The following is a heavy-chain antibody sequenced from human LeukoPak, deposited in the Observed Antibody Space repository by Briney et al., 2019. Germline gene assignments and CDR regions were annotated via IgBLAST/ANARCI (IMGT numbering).Heavy chain of an antibody. CDR2: INWNGGST. V-gene: IGHV3-20*04. Sequence: GGSLRLSCAASGFTFSSYSMNWVRQAPGKGLEWVSGINWNGGSTGYADSVKGRFTISRDNAKNSLYLQMNSLRAEDTALYYCARGDLPVHFDYWGQGTLVTVSS. CDR3: ARGDLPVHFDY. D-gene: IGHD5/OR15-5a*01. CDR1: GFTFSSYS. J-gene: IGHJ4*02.